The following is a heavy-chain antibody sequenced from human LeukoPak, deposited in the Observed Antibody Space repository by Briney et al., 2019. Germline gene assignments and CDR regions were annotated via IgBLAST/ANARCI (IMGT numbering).Heavy chain of an antibody. CDR2: ISGSGGPT. V-gene: IGHV3-23*01. J-gene: IGHJ6*03. CDR1: GFSFSSCA. Sequence: GGSVRLSCAASGFSFSSCAMTCVRQAPGKGLEWVSTISGSGGPTYYADSVKGRFTISRDNSKNTLYLQMNSLRGEDTAVYYCAKSTGSILYYFHMDVWGKGTTVTASS. CDR3: AKSTGSILYYFHMDV. D-gene: IGHD3-10*01.